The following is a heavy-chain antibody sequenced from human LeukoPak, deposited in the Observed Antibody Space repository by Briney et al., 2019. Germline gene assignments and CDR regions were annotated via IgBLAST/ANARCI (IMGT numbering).Heavy chain of an antibody. Sequence: SETLSLTCTVSGGTISSYYWSWIRQPPGKGLEWIGYIYYSGSTNYNPSLKSRVTISLDTSTNQFSLKLSSVPAAGTAVYYCARIWFGELFDYYSYMDIWGKGTTVTVSS. CDR3: ARIWFGELFDYYSYMDI. CDR1: GGTISSYY. D-gene: IGHD3-10*01. V-gene: IGHV4-59*01. CDR2: IYYSGST. J-gene: IGHJ6*03.